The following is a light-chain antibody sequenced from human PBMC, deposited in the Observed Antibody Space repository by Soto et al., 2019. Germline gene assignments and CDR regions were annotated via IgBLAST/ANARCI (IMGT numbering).Light chain of an antibody. Sequence: GERATLSCRASQSVSGDLAWYQQKPGQAPRLLISGASTRAAGISDRFRGSGSGTEFTLTISSLRSEDSAIYYCQQYFEWPPMTFGQGTKVDIK. CDR3: QQYFEWPPMT. CDR1: QSVSGD. J-gene: IGKJ1*01. V-gene: IGKV3-15*01. CDR2: GAS.